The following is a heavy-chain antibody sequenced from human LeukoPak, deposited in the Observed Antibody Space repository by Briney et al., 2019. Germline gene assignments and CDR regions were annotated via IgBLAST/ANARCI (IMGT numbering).Heavy chain of an antibody. V-gene: IGHV3-23*01. CDR3: AILPPGIAVAGTFDY. J-gene: IGHJ4*02. CDR2: ISGSGGGT. D-gene: IGHD6-19*01. CDR1: GFTFSSYA. Sequence: GGSLRLSCAASGFTFSSYAMSWVRQAPGKGLEWVSAISGSGGGTYYADSVKGRFTISRDNSKNTLYLQMNSLRAEDTAVYYCAILPPGIAVAGTFDYWGQGTLVTVSS.